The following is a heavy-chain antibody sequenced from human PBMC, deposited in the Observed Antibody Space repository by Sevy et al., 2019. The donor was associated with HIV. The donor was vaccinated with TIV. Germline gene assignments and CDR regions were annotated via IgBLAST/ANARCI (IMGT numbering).Heavy chain of an antibody. CDR3: ASVKAKEELDYKSNNYYVVDV. J-gene: IGHJ6*02. CDR1: GYIFNKYV. V-gene: IGHV1-18*01. CDR2: LSAYIGGT. D-gene: IGHD3-10*01. Sequence: ASVKVSCKASGYIFNKYVVTWVRQAPGQGLEWMGWLSAYIGGTNYAQNFKGRVTMTRDTSTSTAYMELMSLRSDDTAGYYCASVKAKEELDYKSNNYYVVDVWGQGTMVTVSS.